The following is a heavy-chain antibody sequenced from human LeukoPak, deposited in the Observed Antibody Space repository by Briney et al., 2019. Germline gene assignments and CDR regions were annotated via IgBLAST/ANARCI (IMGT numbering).Heavy chain of an antibody. CDR3: AREVASTVTWD. Sequence: PGGSLRLSCAASGLTFSNYWMSWVRQAPGKGLEWVANIKEDGNPKSYADSVKGRFTISRDNAKNSLYLQMNSLRTDDTAGYYCAREVASTVTWDWGQGTLVTVSS. CDR1: GLTFSNYW. D-gene: IGHD4-17*01. CDR2: IKEDGNPK. V-gene: IGHV3-7*05. J-gene: IGHJ4*02.